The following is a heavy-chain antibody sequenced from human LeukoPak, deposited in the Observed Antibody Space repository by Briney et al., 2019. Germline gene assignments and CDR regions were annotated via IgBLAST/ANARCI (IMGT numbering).Heavy chain of an antibody. CDR3: ARGVKKQQPSPPGY. CDR1: RYTFTSYD. D-gene: IGHD6-13*01. J-gene: IGHJ4*02. CDR2: MNPNSGNT. V-gene: IGHV1-8*01. Sequence: ASVKVSCKASRYTFTSYDINWVRQATGQGLEWMGWMNPNSGNTGYAQKFQGRVTMTRNTSISTAYMELSSLRSEDTAVYYCARGVKKQQPSPPGYWGQGTLVTVSS.